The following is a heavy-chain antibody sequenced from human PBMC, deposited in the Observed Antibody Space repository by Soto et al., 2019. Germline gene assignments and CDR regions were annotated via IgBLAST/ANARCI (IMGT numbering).Heavy chain of an antibody. CDR2: KNEDGSIT. CDR1: EFTFISYC. Sequence: GGSLRLSCVDSEFTFISYCMHWVRQVPGKGLVWVSRKNEDGSITDYADWEKGLFTISRNKARNSVNVQKNSLRAETTPVYYCARDLSGRADLWGQGTTGT. J-gene: IGHJ6*02. D-gene: IGHD3-10*01. CDR3: ARDLSGRADL. V-gene: IGHV3-74*01.